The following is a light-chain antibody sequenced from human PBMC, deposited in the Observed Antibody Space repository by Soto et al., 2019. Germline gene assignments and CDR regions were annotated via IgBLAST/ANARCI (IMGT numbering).Light chain of an antibody. CDR2: SDD. CDR3: STWDASLSGRV. J-gene: IGLJ3*02. CDR1: SSNIGNNF. V-gene: IGLV1-47*02. Sequence: QSVLTQPPSASGTPGQKVTISCSGGSSNIGNNFVSWYQQLPGTAPKLLIYSDDQRPSGVPDRVSGSKSGTSASLAISGLRSEDEGDYYCSTWDASLSGRVFGGGTKVTVL.